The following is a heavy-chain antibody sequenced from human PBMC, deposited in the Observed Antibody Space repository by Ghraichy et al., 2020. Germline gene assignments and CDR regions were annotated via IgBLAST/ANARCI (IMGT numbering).Heavy chain of an antibody. CDR1: GASISTSNW. CDR2: ISHSGDT. V-gene: IGHV4-4*02. J-gene: IGHJ4*02. D-gene: IGHD1-20*01. Sequence: SETLSLTCAVSGASISTSNWWSWVRQSPEKVLEWIGEISHSGDTQYNPSLMSRVTISMDKSKNQFSLKVTSVTVADTAVYYCARSGITGTKDLDCWSQGTLVTVSS. CDR3: ARSGITGTKDLDC.